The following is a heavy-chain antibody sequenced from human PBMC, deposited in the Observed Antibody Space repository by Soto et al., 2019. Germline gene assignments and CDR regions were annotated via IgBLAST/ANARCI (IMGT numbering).Heavy chain of an antibody. J-gene: IGHJ4*02. CDR3: AKTPRHGNYGWHHSFDY. CDR2: ISGSGEST. CDR1: GFTFSSYA. D-gene: IGHD4-17*01. V-gene: IGHV3-23*01. Sequence: EVQLLESGGGLVQPGGSLRLSCAASGFTFSSYAMGWVRQAPGKGLEWGSAISGSGESTYYADSVKGRFTISRDNSKKTLYLKMNILRYEDTAVYYCAKTPRHGNYGWHHSFDYWRQGTLDTVCS.